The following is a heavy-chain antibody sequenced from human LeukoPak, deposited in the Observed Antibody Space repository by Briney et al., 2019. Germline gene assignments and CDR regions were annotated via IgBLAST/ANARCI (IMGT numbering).Heavy chain of an antibody. CDR1: GFTFTNNW. V-gene: IGHV3-7*01. CDR3: ARGRGWIDP. D-gene: IGHD5-24*01. Sequence: GGSLRLSCAASGFTFTNNWMTWFRQAPGKGLEWVANVNEDGSEKNYVDSVKGRFTISRDNAKNSVYLQMNNLRVEETALYYCARGRGWIDPWGQGTLVTVSS. CDR2: VNEDGSEK. J-gene: IGHJ5*02.